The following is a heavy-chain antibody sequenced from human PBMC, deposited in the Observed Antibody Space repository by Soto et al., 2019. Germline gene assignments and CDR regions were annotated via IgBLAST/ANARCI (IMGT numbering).Heavy chain of an antibody. CDR3: ATELSSGPAGFDY. Sequence: ASVKVSCKDSDYTLTELSMHWVLEAPGKGLEWMGGFDPEDGETIYAQKFQGRVTMTEDTSTDTAYMELSSLRSEDTAVYYCATELSSGPAGFDYWGQGTLVNVSS. J-gene: IGHJ4*02. CDR1: DYTLTELS. CDR2: FDPEDGET. D-gene: IGHD3-22*01. V-gene: IGHV1-24*01.